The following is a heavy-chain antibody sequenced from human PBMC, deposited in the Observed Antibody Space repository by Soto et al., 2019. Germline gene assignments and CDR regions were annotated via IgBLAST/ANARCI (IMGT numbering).Heavy chain of an antibody. J-gene: IGHJ6*02. Sequence: GGSLRLSCAASGFTFSSYGMHWVRQAPGKGLEWVAVIWYDGSNKYYADSAKGRFTISRDNSKNTLYLQMNSLRAEDTAVYYCARDFCSGGSCRAYYYYYGMDVWGQGTTVTVSS. CDR3: ARDFCSGGSCRAYYYYYGMDV. CDR1: GFTFSSYG. V-gene: IGHV3-33*01. CDR2: IWYDGSNK. D-gene: IGHD2-15*01.